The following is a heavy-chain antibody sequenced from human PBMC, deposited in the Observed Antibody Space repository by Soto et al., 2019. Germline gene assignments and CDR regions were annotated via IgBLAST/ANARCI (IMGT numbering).Heavy chain of an antibody. D-gene: IGHD5-18*01. CDR3: ARHGTAMIPRYYFDS. CDR1: GGSISSGGYS. Sequence: LSLTCAVSGGSISSGGYSWSWIRQPPGKGLEWIGYIYHSGSTYYNPSLKSRVTISVDRSKNQFSLKLSSVTAADTAVYYCARHGTAMIPRYYFDSWGQGTLVTVS. V-gene: IGHV4-30-2*01. J-gene: IGHJ4*02. CDR2: IYHSGST.